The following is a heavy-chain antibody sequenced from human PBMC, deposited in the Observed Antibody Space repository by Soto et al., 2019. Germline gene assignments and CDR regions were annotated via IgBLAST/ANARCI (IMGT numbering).Heavy chain of an antibody. J-gene: IGHJ5*02. CDR2: INVGNGIP. V-gene: IGHV1-3*01. CDR3: AREDPRGSGWYHWFDP. CDR1: GYTFTRHA. Sequence: ASVKVSCKASGYTFTRHAMHWVRQAPGQRLEWMGWINVGNGIPKYSQKFQGRVTFTRDTSANTTYMELSSLTSEDTAVYYCAREDPRGSGWYHWFDPWGQGTPVTVSS. D-gene: IGHD6-19*01.